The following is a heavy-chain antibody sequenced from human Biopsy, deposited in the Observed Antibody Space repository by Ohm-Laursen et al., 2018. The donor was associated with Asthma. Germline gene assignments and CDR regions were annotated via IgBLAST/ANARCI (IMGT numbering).Heavy chain of an antibody. Sequence: SLRLSCAASGFTFSDYYMSWIRQAPGKGLEWISYINGKSNSIEYADSVRGRFTISRDHSKLYLQMNNLRAEDTAVYHCARISRLGYNSLDYGMDVWGQGTTVTVSS. CDR1: GFTFSDYY. CDR2: INGKSNSI. D-gene: IGHD5-24*01. CDR3: ARISRLGYNSLDYGMDV. J-gene: IGHJ6*02. V-gene: IGHV3-11*03.